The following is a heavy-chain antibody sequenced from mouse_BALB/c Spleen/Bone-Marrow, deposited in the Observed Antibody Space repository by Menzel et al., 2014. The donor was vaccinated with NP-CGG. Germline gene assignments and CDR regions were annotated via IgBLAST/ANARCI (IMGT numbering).Heavy chain of an antibody. CDR1: GYTFTDYE. V-gene: IGHV1-15*01. D-gene: IGHD2-14*01. J-gene: IGHJ4*01. Sequence: VQVVESGAELVRPGASVTLSCKASGYTFTDYEMHWVKQTPVHGLEWIGAIDPETGGTAYNQKFKGKATLTADKSSSTAYMELCSLTSEDSAVYYCRAYYRYDGYAMDYWGQGTSVTVSS. CDR2: IDPETGGT. CDR3: RAYYRYDGYAMDY.